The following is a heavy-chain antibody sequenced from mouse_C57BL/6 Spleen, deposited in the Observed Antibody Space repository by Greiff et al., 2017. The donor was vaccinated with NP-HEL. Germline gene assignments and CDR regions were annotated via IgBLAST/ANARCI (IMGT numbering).Heavy chain of an antibody. J-gene: IGHJ3*01. CDR2: ISDGGSYT. D-gene: IGHD2-10*02. CDR1: GFTFSSYA. V-gene: IGHV5-4*01. Sequence: VQLKESGGGLVKPGGSLKLSCAASGFTFSSYAMSWVRQTPEKRLEWVATISDGGSYTYYPDNVKGRFTISRDNAKNNLYLQMSHLKSEDTAMYYCAREGYGNYVFAYWGQGTLVTVSA. CDR3: AREGYGNYVFAY.